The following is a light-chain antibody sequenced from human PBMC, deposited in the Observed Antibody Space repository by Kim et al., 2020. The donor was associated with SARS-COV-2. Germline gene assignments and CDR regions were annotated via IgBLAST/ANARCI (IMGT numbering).Light chain of an antibody. J-gene: IGLJ2*01. Sequence: PGGPVTLTWASRTGPVTRDHFPSWFQQKPGQAPATLIFVTGNRHSWTPARFSGSLLGGKAALTLSAARPEDEADYYCLLSYSDSRVFGGGTQLTVL. CDR3: LLSYSDSRV. CDR2: VTG. V-gene: IGLV7-46*01. CDR1: TGPVTRDHF.